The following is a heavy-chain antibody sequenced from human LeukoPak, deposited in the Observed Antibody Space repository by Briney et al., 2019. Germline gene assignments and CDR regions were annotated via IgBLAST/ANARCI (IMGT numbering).Heavy chain of an antibody. J-gene: IGHJ3*02. CDR2: VSASGGST. CDR3: AKGRIAAADDAFDM. V-gene: IGHV3-23*01. Sequence: GGSLRLSCAASGFTFSSSAMSWVRRAPGKGLEWVSGVSASGGSTYFADSVKGRFTISRDNSKNTLYLQMNTLRAEDTALYYCAKGRIAAADDAFDMWGQGTMVIVSS. D-gene: IGHD6-13*01. CDR1: GFTFSSSA.